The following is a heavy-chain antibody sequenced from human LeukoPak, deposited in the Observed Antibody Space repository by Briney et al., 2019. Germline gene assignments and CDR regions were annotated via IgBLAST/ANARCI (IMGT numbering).Heavy chain of an antibody. D-gene: IGHD2-2*01. CDR2: ISGSGGST. J-gene: IGHJ6*02. V-gene: IGHV3-23*01. CDR1: GFTFSSYA. Sequence: PGGSLRLSCAASGFTFSSYAMSWVRQAPGKGLEWVSAISGSGGSTYYADSVKGRFTISRDNSKDTLYLQMNSLRAEDTAVYYCAKNLIGSTSATPYYYYGMDVWGQGTTVTVSS. CDR3: AKNLIGSTSATPYYYYGMDV.